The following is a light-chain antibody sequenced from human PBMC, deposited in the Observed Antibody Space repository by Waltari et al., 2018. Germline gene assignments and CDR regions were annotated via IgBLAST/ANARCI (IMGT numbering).Light chain of an antibody. Sequence: QLVLTQSPSASASLGASVKLTCTLNSGHSSNVVAWLQQQPEKGPRYLTKVNSDGSHSKGDDIPDRFSGSGSGAGRYLTIASVQSEDEADYYGQTGGHGTWVFGGGTKLTVL. CDR2: VNSDGSH. J-gene: IGLJ3*02. CDR3: QTGGHGTWV. CDR1: SGHSSNV. V-gene: IGLV4-69*01.